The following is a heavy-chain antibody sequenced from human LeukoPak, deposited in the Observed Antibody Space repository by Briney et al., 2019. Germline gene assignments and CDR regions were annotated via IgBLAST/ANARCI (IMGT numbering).Heavy chain of an antibody. Sequence: PGRSLRLSCAASGFTFDDYAMHWVRQAPGKGLEWVSGISWNSGSIAYADSVKGRFTISRDNAKNSLYLQMNSLRAEDTALYYCAKGRRYCSGGSCYDFDYWGQGTLVTVSS. CDR1: GFTFDDYA. V-gene: IGHV3-9*01. CDR3: AKGRRYCSGGSCYDFDY. J-gene: IGHJ4*02. D-gene: IGHD2-15*01. CDR2: ISWNSGSI.